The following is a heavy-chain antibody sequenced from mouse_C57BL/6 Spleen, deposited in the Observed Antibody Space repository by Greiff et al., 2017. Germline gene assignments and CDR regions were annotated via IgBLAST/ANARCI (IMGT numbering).Heavy chain of an antibody. J-gene: IGHJ4*01. CDR3: ARGRYGIVYAMGY. CDR1: GYSFTGYY. Sequence: EVQLQQSGPELVKPGASVKISCKASGYSFTGYYMNWVKQSPEKSLEWIGEINPSTGGTTYNQKFKAKATLTVDKSSSTAYMQLKSLTSEDSAVYYCARGRYGIVYAMGYWGHRTSVTVSS. D-gene: IGHD1-1*01. CDR2: INPSTGGT. V-gene: IGHV1-42*01.